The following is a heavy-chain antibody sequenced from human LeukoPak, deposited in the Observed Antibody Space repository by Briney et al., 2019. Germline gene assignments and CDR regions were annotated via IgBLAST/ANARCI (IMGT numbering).Heavy chain of an antibody. CDR3: ARDHVWESDAFDI. CDR1: GGSISSYY. D-gene: IGHD1-26*01. V-gene: IGHV4-4*07. CDR2: IYTSGST. J-gene: IGHJ3*02. Sequence: PSETLSLTCTVSGGSISSYYCSWIRQPAGKGLEWIGRIYTSGSTNYNPSLKSRVTMSVDTSKNQFSLKLSSVTAADTAVYYCARDHVWESDAFDIWGQGTMLTVSS.